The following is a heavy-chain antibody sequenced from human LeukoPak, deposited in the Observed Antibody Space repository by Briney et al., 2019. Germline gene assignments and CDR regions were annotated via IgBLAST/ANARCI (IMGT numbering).Heavy chain of an antibody. CDR2: ISDTAIST. CDR3: VKGDNNILTGFYNSFDY. Sequence: PRGSLRLSCAASGFTFNDYGMSWVRQAPGKGLEWVSTISDTAISTYYADSVKGRFTISRDNSRDTLYLQMNSLRAEDTALYYCVKGDNNILTGFYNSFDYWGQGTLVTVSS. V-gene: IGHV3-23*01. J-gene: IGHJ4*02. D-gene: IGHD3-9*01. CDR1: GFTFNDYG.